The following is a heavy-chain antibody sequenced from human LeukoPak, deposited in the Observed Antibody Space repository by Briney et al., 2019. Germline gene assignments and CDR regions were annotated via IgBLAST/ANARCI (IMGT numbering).Heavy chain of an antibody. D-gene: IGHD3-10*01. CDR3: VGAHGSGIIRDY. CDR2: IYHSGTS. CDR1: GYFIGSEQN. J-gene: IGHJ4*02. Sequence: PSETLSLTCTVSGYFIGSEQNWGCIRQPPGKGQEWIGKIYHSGTSYYNPSLKSRMHLSIDTSKNQFSLDLTSVTATDTALYFCVGAHGSGIIRDYWGQGLLVTVSS. V-gene: IGHV4-38-2*02.